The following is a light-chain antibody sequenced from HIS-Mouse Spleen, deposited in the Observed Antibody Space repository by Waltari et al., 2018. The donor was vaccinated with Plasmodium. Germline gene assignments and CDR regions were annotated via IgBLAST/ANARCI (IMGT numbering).Light chain of an antibody. CDR2: DAS. Sequence: DIQMTKSPSSLSASVGDRVTTTCQASQDISNYLNRYQQKPAKAPKLLIYDASNLETGVPSRFSGSRSGTDFTCTISSLQPEDIATYYCQQYVNLPYTCGQGTKLEIK. J-gene: IGKJ2*01. CDR3: QQYVNLPYT. CDR1: QDISNY. V-gene: IGKV1-33*01.